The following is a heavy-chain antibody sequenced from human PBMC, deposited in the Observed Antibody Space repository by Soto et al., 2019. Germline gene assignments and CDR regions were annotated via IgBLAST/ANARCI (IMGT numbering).Heavy chain of an antibody. CDR1: GGSISRYY. J-gene: IGHJ5*02. CDR3: ARDRSTYGGGGTGEVKENWFDP. CDR2: AIYSGET. V-gene: IGHV4-59*01. Sequence: QVQLQESGPGVVKASETLSLPCGVSGGSISRYYWSWIRQPPGKGLEWIGYAIYSGETGYNPSLQSRVTMAVATSKNQASLKLTSVTAADTAVYYCARDRSTYGGGGTGEVKENWFDPWGQGALVTVSS. D-gene: IGHD2-8*01.